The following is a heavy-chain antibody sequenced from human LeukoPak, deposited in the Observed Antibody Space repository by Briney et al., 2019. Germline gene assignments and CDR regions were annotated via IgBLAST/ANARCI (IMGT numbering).Heavy chain of an antibody. V-gene: IGHV4-39*01. CDR2: IYYSGST. Sequence: SETLSLTCTVSGGSISSSSYYWGWIRQPPGKGLEWIGSIYYSGSTYYNPSLKSRVTISVDTSKNQFSLKLSSVTAADTAVYYCARLRSLGYYYDSSGYPGEFDYWGQGTLVTVSS. CDR3: ARLRSLGYYYDSSGYPGEFDY. CDR1: GGSISSSSYY. D-gene: IGHD3-22*01. J-gene: IGHJ4*02.